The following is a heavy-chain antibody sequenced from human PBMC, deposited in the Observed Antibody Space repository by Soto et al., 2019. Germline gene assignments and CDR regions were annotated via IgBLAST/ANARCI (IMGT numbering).Heavy chain of an antibody. J-gene: IGHJ5*02. CDR2: INHSGST. Sequence: XTLSLACAVYGGSLSGYDWSWIRRPPGKGLELTGEINHSGSTNYNPSLKSRVTISVDTSKNQFSLKLSAVTPADTDVYYCARAGTTRENWFDPWGQGTLGTVS. D-gene: IGHD2-2*01. CDR1: GGSLSGYD. V-gene: IGHV4-34*01. CDR3: ARAGTTRENWFDP.